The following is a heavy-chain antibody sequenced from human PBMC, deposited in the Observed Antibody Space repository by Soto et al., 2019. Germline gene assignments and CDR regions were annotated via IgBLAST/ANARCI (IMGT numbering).Heavy chain of an antibody. J-gene: IGHJ4*02. V-gene: IGHV4-39*01. Sequence: SETLSFTCTVSGGSIYRSGYYWGWIRQPPGRGLEWIGNIDYNGVTYSNPSLKSRVTISRDTSKNQFSLKLASVTAADTALYYCGKVLVGATGHTDSDSWGPGTLVTVSS. CDR3: GKVLVGATGHTDSDS. CDR2: IDYNGVT. D-gene: IGHD2-15*01. CDR1: GGSIYRSGYY.